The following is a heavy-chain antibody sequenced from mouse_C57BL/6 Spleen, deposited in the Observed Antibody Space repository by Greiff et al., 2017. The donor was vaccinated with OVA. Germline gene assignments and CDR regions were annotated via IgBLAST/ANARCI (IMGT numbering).Heavy chain of an antibody. CDR1: GYTFTDYE. CDR2: IDPETGGT. D-gene: IGHD2-5*01. J-gene: IGHJ3*01. CDR3: TTPNSNYGGFAY. Sequence: QVQLQQSGAELVRPGASVTLSCKASGYTFTDYEMHWVKQTPVHGLEWIGAIDPETGGTAYNQKFKGKAILTADKSSSTAYMELRSLTSEDSAVYYCTTPNSNYGGFAYWGQGTLVTVSA. V-gene: IGHV1-15*01.